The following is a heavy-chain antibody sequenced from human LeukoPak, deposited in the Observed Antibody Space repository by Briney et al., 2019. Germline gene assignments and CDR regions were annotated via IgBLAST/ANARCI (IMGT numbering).Heavy chain of an antibody. J-gene: IGHJ4*02. CDR2: INNDGSST. V-gene: IGHV3-74*01. Sequence: GGSLRLSCAASGFTFSSYSMNWVRQAPGKGLVWVSYINNDGSSTSYADSVKGRFTISRDNAKNTLYLQMNSLRTEDTAVYYCACYGIAPPYWGQGTLVTVSS. CDR1: GFTFSSYS. CDR3: ACYGIAPPY. D-gene: IGHD2-15*01.